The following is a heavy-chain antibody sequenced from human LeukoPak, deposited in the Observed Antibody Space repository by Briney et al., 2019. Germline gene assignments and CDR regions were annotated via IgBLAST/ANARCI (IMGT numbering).Heavy chain of an antibody. Sequence: GGSLRLSCAVSGFSFSDSWMTWVRQAAGEGLEWVANIKEDGSQKYYVESVNGRFSIYRDNANNLLYLQMISLRAEDTAFYYWAELGITMIGGVWGKGTTVTVSS. CDR1: GFSFSDSW. CDR2: IKEDGSQK. CDR3: AELGITMIGGV. D-gene: IGHD3-10*02. J-gene: IGHJ6*04. V-gene: IGHV3-7*01.